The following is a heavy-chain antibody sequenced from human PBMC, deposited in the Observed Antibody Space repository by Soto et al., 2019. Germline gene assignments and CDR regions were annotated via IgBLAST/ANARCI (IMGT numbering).Heavy chain of an antibody. CDR1: GDSISSGAYY. J-gene: IGHJ6*02. CDR3: ARVWCSNTSCYSRGGIYGMDV. CDR2: IYYSGTT. V-gene: IGHV4-31*03. Sequence: QVQLQESGPGLVEPSQTLSLTCTVSGDSISSGAYYWSWIRQHPGKGLEWIGYIYYSGTTYYNPSFKSRVTILLVRSKNQFSLKLVSVTAADTAVYYCARVWCSNTSCYSRGGIYGMDVWGRGSTVGVSS. D-gene: IGHD2-2*02.